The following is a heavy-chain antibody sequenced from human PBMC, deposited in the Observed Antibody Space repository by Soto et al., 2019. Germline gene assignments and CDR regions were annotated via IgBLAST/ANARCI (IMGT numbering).Heavy chain of an antibody. CDR2: ISYGGST. CDR3: ARGPDYDYSGYFH. V-gene: IGHV4-30-4*01. J-gene: IGHJ4*02. CDR1: GGSISSGDYY. D-gene: IGHD3-22*01. Sequence: SETLSLTCTVSGGSISSGDYYWSWLRQPPGKGLEWIGYISYGGSTYYNQSFKSRVTISVDTSTNQVSLKLSCVTAADTAVYYCARGPDYDYSGYFHWGQGTQVTVSS.